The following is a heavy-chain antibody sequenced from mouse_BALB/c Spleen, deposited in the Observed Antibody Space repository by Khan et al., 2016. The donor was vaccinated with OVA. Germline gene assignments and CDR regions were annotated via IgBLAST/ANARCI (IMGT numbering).Heavy chain of an antibody. Sequence: QVQLQQSGAELVRPGVSVKISCKGSGYTFTDFTMHWVKQSHAKSLEWIGVISTYYGDVTYNQKFKGKATMTVDKSSSTAYMELARLTSADSAIYAVTRGGGGNRFVYWGQGTLVTVSA. V-gene: IGHV1S137*01. D-gene: IGHD2-12*01. CDR3: TRGGGGNRFVY. CDR2: ISTYYGDV. J-gene: IGHJ3*01. CDR1: GYTFTDFT.